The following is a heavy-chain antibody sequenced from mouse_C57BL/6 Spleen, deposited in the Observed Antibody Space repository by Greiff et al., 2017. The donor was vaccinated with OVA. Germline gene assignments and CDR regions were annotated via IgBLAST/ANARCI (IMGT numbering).Heavy chain of an antibody. CDR1: GYTFTGYW. Sequence: QVQLQQSGAELVKPGASVKLSCKATGYTFTGYWIDWVKQRPGHGLEWIGEIFPGSGSTNYNEKFKGKATLTAETSSNTAYMQRSSLTTEDPAIYYCAGNYGSSRRGDFDDWGTGTTVTVSS. V-gene: IGHV1-9*01. CDR3: AGNYGSSRRGDFDD. CDR2: IFPGSGST. J-gene: IGHJ1*03. D-gene: IGHD1-1*01.